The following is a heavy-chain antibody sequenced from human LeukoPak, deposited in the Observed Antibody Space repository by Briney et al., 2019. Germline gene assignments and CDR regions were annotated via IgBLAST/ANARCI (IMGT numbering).Heavy chain of an antibody. J-gene: IGHJ4*01. CDR1: GFTFSCYG. D-gene: IGHD6-13*01. Sequence: GGSLRLSCAASGFTFSCYGMHWVRQAPGKGLEWVAFIRYDGSNKYYADSVKGRFTISRDNSKNTLYLQMNSLRAEDTAVYYCAKDYARIAAAGNIFDYWGQGTLVTVSS. CDR3: AKDYARIAAAGNIFDY. CDR2: IRYDGSNK. V-gene: IGHV3-30*02.